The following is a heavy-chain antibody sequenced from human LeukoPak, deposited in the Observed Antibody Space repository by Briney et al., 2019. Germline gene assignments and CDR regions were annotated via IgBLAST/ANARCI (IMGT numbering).Heavy chain of an antibody. Sequence: HPAGSLSLSCAAPGFTVSNSYLSSVRPSPGKGLEWVSLIYSGGSTYYAESVKGRFTISRDNSKNTLYLQMNSLRAEDTAVYYCRWEPKYWGQGTLVTVSS. CDR3: RWEPKY. V-gene: IGHV3-66*01. J-gene: IGHJ4*02. CDR2: IYSGGST. D-gene: IGHD1-26*01. CDR1: GFTVSNSY.